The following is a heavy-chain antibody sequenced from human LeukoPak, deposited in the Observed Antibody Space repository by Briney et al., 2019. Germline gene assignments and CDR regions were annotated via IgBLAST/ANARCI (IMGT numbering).Heavy chain of an antibody. CDR2: LSDSGAST. J-gene: IGHJ4*02. V-gene: IGHV3-23*01. D-gene: IGHD5-18*01. CDR3: AKVLQDRSMNIHFDN. CDR1: GFTLTNYA. Sequence: GGSLRLSCAASGFTLTNYAMTWVRQAPGKGLEWVSALSDSGASTYYADSVKGRFTVSRDSSKNTLNLQMNSLRAEDTAVYYCAKVLQDRSMNIHFDNWGPGTQVTFSS.